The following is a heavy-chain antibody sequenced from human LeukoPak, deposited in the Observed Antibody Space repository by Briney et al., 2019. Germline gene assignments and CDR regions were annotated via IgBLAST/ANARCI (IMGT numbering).Heavy chain of an antibody. CDR3: AKGTLEPTIMFLDS. V-gene: IGHV3-23*01. J-gene: IGHJ4*02. CDR1: GFTFSNYA. Sequence: GGSLRLSCAASGFTFSNYAMSWVRQAPGKGLEWVSSISGSGGSTHYPDSVKGRFTISRDNSMNTLILQMNSLRAEDTAVYYCAKGTLEPTIMFLDSWGQGTLVIVSS. CDR2: ISGSGGST. D-gene: IGHD3/OR15-3a*01.